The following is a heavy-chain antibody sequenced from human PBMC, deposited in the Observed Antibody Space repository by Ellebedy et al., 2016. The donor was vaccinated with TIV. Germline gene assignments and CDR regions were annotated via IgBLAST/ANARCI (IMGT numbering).Heavy chain of an antibody. D-gene: IGHD3-9*01. Sequence: KVSCKGSGYSFTSYWIGRVRQMPGKGLEWMGIIYPGDSDTRYSPSFHGQVTISADKSTSTAYLQWSSLKASDTAMYYSARQKKTGYMIDYWGQGTLVTVSS. J-gene: IGHJ4*02. CDR2: IYPGDSDT. CDR1: GYSFTSYW. CDR3: ARQKKTGYMIDY. V-gene: IGHV5-51*01.